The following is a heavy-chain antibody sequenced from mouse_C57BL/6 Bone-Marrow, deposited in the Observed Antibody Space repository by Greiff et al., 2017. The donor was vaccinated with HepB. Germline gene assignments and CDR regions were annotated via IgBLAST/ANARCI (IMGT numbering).Heavy chain of an antibody. CDR3: AIPIYDEYDGFAY. D-gene: IGHD2-4*01. CDR1: GYTFTSYW. J-gene: IGHJ3*01. V-gene: IGHV1-74*01. CDR2: IHPSDSDT. Sequence: QVQLQQPGAELVKPGASVKVSCKASGYTFTSYWMPWVKQRPGQGLEWLGRIHPSDSDTNSNQKFKGKATLTVDKSSSTAYMQLSSLTSEDSAVYDCAIPIYDEYDGFAYWGQGTLVTGS.